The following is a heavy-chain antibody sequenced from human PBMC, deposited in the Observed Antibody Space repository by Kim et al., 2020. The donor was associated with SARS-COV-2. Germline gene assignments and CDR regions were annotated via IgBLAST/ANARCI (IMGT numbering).Heavy chain of an antibody. CDR1: GFTFSSYG. V-gene: IGHV3-33*05. CDR2: ISYDGSNT. D-gene: IGHD2-21*01. J-gene: IGHJ6*02. CDR3: ARDWGGEYAHYYYYYGMAA. Sequence: GGSLRLSCAASGFTFSSYGMHWVRQAQGKGLEWVAVISYDGSNTYYADSVKGRFTTPRDNSKNTLYLQMNSLRAEDTAVYYCARDWGGEYAHYYYYYGMAAWRPRPTVTASS.